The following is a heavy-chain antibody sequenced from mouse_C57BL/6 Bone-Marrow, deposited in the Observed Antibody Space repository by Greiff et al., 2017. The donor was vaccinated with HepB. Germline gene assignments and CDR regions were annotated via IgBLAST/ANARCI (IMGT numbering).Heavy chain of an antibody. CDR3: ARQVLPYFDY. CDR1: GFTFSSYG. CDR2: ISSGGSYT. J-gene: IGHJ2*01. Sequence: EVMLVESGGDLVKPGGSLKLSCAASGFTFSSYGMSWVRQTPDKRLEWVATISSGGSYTYYPDSVKGRFTISRDNAKNTLYLQMSSLKSEDTAMYYCARQVLPYFDYWGRGTTLTVSS. V-gene: IGHV5-6*01. D-gene: IGHD1-1*01.